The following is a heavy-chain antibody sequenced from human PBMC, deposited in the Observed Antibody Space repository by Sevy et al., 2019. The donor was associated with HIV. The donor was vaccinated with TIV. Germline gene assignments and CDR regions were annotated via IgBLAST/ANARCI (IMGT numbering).Heavy chain of an antibody. J-gene: IGHJ5*02. CDR2: IKPNSDGGTT. CDR1: GFTFTSAW. V-gene: IGHV3-15*05. CDR3: ATGPRLFLA. Sequence: GGSLRLSCAASGFTFTSAWMNWVRQAPGKGLYWVGHIKPNSDGGTTDYAAPLKGRFSISRDDSKNAIYLQMNSLKIEDTAVYYCATGPRLFLAWGQGTLVTVSS.